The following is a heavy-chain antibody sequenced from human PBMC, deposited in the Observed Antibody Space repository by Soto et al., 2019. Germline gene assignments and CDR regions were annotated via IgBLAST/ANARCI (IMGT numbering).Heavy chain of an antibody. CDR3: AKGMGPSCRGDCYSRLADY. CDR1: GFIFSNYA. CDR2: ITNNGGDT. Sequence: GGSLRLSCGASGFIFSNYAMCWVRQTPGKGLEWVAIITNNGGDTKYADSVKGRFTVSRDNSKNTLSLQMNSLRVEDTALYYCAKGMGPSCRGDCYSRLADYWGQGTLVTVSS. V-gene: IGHV3-23*01. D-gene: IGHD2-21*01. J-gene: IGHJ4*02.